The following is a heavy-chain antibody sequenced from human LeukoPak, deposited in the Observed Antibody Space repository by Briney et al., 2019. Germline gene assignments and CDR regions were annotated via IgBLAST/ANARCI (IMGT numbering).Heavy chain of an antibody. Sequence: SETLSLTCTVSGGSISSSSYYWGWIRQPPGKGLEWIGSIYYSGSTYYNPSLKSRVTISVDTSKNQFSLKLSSVTAADTAVYYCETVTTVSDYWGQGTLDTVSS. V-gene: IGHV4-39*01. CDR2: IYYSGST. CDR3: ETVTTVSDY. CDR1: GGSISSSSYY. D-gene: IGHD4-17*01. J-gene: IGHJ4*02.